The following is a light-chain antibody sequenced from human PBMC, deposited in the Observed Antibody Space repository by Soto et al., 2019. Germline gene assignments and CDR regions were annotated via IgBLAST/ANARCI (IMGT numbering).Light chain of an antibody. Sequence: QSVLTQPPSASGTPGQRVTISCSGSSSNIRSNYIYWYQHLPGTAPKLLIYSNNQRPSGVPDRFSGSKSGTSASLAISRLRSEDEADYYCAAWDDSLNGVVFGGGTKVTVL. CDR3: AAWDDSLNGVV. J-gene: IGLJ2*01. CDR1: SSNIRSNY. V-gene: IGLV1-47*01. CDR2: SNN.